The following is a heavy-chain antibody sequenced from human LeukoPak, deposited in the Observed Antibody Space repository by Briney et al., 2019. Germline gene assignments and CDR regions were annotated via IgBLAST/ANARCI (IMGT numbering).Heavy chain of an antibody. CDR1: GFTFSDHY. D-gene: IGHD3-9*01. CDR3: ARDHPSRSGWNDAFDI. J-gene: IGHJ3*02. CDR2: TRNKASSYTT. Sequence: GGSLRLSCAASGFTFSDHYMDWVRQAPGKGLEWVGRTRNKASSYTTEYAASVKNRFTISRDNSKNILYLQMGSLRAEDMAVYYCARDHPSRSGWNDAFDIWGHGTMVTVSS. V-gene: IGHV3-72*01.